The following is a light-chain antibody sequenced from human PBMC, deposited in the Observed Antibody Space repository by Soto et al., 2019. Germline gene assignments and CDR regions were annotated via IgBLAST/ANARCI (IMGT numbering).Light chain of an antibody. Sequence: IQLTQSPSSLSSSVGDSVTITCRASQGITSYLAWYQQKPGKAPNLLIHGASTLQSGVPSRFSGSGSGTDFTLTISSLQAEDFATYYCQQTRSYPSTFGGGTKVDIK. CDR3: QQTRSYPST. CDR2: GAS. J-gene: IGKJ4*01. CDR1: QGITSY. V-gene: IGKV1-9*01.